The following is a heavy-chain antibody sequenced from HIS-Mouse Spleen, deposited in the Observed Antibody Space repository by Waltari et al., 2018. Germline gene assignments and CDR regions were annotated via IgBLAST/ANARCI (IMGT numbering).Heavy chain of an antibody. J-gene: IGHJ4*02. Sequence: QVQLVESGGGVVKPGRSVRLSCAASGFTFSSYGRHGVGRATGKGLEWVAVIWDDGSNKYYADSVKGRFTISRDNSKNTLYLQMNSLRAEDTAVYYCAKGGLMVYAIGDYWGQGTLVTVSS. D-gene: IGHD2-8*01. CDR1: GFTFSSYG. CDR3: AKGGLMVYAIGDY. V-gene: IGHV3-33*06. CDR2: IWDDGSNK.